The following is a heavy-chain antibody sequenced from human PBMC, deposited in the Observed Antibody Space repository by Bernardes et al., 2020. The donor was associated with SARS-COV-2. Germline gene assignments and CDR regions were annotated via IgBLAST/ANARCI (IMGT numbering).Heavy chain of an antibody. Sequence: GGSLRLSCAASGFTFSDYWLHWVRQAPGKGLEWVANIKQDGSEKYYVDSVRGRFTISRDNAKNSLYLQMNSLRAEDTAVYYCARRYFDHWGQGTLVTVSS. V-gene: IGHV3-7*01. J-gene: IGHJ4*02. CDR3: ARRYFDH. CDR2: IKQDGSEK. CDR1: GFTFSDYW.